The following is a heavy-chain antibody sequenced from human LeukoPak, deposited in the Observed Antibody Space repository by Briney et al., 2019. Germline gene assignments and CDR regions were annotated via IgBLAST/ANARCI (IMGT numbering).Heavy chain of an antibody. CDR1: GGSISSSSYY. J-gene: IGHJ3*02. CDR3: ARGVSAFDI. V-gene: IGHV4-39*07. D-gene: IGHD3-10*01. Sequence: NPSETLSFTCTVSGGSISSSSYYWGWIRQPPGKGLEWIGEINHSGSTNYNPSLKSRVTISVDTSKNQFSLKLSSVTAADTAVYYCARGVSAFDIWGQGTMVTVSS. CDR2: INHSGST.